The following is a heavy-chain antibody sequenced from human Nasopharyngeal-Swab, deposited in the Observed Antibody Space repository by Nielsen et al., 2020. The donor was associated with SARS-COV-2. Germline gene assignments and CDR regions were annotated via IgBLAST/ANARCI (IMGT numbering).Heavy chain of an antibody. Sequence: ATLRPCWAVSGAIYRSYSVNWVRQAPGTGLEWVSSISSSSSYIYYADSVKGRFTISRDNAKNSLYLQMNSLRAEDTAVYYCARDLGELPYYYYGMDVWGQGTTVTVSS. CDR1: GAIYRSYS. CDR3: ARDLGELPYYYYGMDV. J-gene: IGHJ6*02. CDR2: ISSSSSYI. V-gene: IGHV3-21*01. D-gene: IGHD3-16*01.